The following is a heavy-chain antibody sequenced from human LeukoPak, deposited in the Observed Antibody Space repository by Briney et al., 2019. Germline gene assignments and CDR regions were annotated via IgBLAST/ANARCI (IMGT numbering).Heavy chain of an antibody. Sequence: GGSLRLSCAASGFTFSSYAMSWVRQAPGKGLEWVSTISGSGDKTYYADSVKGRFTSARDNSKSTLYLQVNILRAEDSALYYCAKDGFRGDCIGGSCYPFDPWGQGTLVTVSS. V-gene: IGHV3-23*01. CDR2: ISGSGDKT. J-gene: IGHJ5*02. CDR1: GFTFSSYA. CDR3: AKDGFRGDCIGGSCYPFDP. D-gene: IGHD2-15*01.